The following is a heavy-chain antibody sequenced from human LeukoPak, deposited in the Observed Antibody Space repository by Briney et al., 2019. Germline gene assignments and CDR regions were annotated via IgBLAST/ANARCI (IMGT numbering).Heavy chain of an antibody. J-gene: IGHJ4*02. V-gene: IGHV3-23*01. D-gene: IGHD6-6*01. CDR1: KFNFHNYG. CDR3: SFGSSVQDY. Sequence: PGGSLRLSCTTPKFNFHNYGLTWVRQAPGKELEWVSSISGSGGSTQYAASVQGRFTISRDNSKNTLYLQMNSLRAEDTAVYYCSFGSSVQDYWGQGTLVTVSS. CDR2: ISGSGGST.